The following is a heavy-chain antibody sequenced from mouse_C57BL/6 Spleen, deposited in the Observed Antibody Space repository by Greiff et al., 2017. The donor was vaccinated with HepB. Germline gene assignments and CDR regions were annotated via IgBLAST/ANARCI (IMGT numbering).Heavy chain of an antibody. D-gene: IGHD1-1*01. Sequence: VQLQQSGAELAKPGASVKLSCKASGYTFTSYWMHWVNQRPGQGLEWIGYINPSSGYNKYNQKFKDKATLTADKSSRTAYMQLSSLTYEDSAVYYCARLYGSSYWYCDVWGTGTTVTVSS. J-gene: IGHJ1*03. V-gene: IGHV1-7*01. CDR3: ARLYGSSYWYCDV. CDR1: GYTFTSYW. CDR2: INPSSGYN.